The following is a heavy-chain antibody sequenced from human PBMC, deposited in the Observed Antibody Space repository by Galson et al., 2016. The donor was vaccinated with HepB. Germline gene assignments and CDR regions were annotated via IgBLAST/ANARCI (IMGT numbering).Heavy chain of an antibody. Sequence: SVKVSCKASGGTFRTNPISWVRQAPGQGLEWMGGIIPIFHISNYAQKFQGRVTITADESTSTAYMELSSLRSEDTAVYYCAGGPLRFLGSYYYGMDVWGQGTTVTISS. D-gene: IGHD3-3*01. V-gene: IGHV1-69*13. CDR1: GGTFRTNP. CDR2: IIPIFHIS. J-gene: IGHJ6*02. CDR3: AGGPLRFLGSYYYGMDV.